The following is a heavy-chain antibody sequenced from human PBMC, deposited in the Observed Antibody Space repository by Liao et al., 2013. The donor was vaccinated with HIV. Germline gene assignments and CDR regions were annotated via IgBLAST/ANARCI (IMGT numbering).Heavy chain of an antibody. V-gene: IGHV4-59*11. CDR2: VYHTAIT. Sequence: QVHLQESGPALVKPSETLSLTCTVSGDSIRSRYWSWIRQPPGKGLEWIGYVYHTAITDSNPSLKSRVTISVDTSKNQFSLKLSSVTAADTAVYYCARGGIAVAGSPRPPEPFDYWGQGTLVTVSS. J-gene: IGHJ4*02. CDR1: GDSIRSRY. D-gene: IGHD6-19*01. CDR3: ARGGIAVAGSPRPPEPFDY.